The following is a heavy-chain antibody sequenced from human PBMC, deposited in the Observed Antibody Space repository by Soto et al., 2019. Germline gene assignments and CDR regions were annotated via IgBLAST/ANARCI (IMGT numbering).Heavy chain of an antibody. CDR2: IYYSGST. Sequence: SETLSLTCTVSGGSISSSSYYWGWIRQPPGKGLEWIGSIYYSGSTYYNPSLKSRVTISVDTSKNQFSLKLSSVTAADTAVYYCARLDSSGLSVDYWGQGTLVTVSS. D-gene: IGHD3-22*01. CDR3: ARLDSSGLSVDY. V-gene: IGHV4-39*01. CDR1: GGSISSSSYY. J-gene: IGHJ4*02.